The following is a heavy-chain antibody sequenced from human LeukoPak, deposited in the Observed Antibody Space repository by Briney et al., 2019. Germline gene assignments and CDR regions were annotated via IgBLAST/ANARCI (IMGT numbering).Heavy chain of an antibody. V-gene: IGHV4-34*01. Sequence: SETLSLTCAVYGGSFSGYYWSWIREPPGKGLEWVGEINHSGSTNYNPSLKSRVTISVGTSKNQFSLKLSSVTAADTAVYYCARGPPLTTMLVVVRDAFDIWGQGTMVTVSS. CDR3: ARGPPLTTMLVVVRDAFDI. CDR1: GGSFSGYY. CDR2: INHSGST. J-gene: IGHJ3*02. D-gene: IGHD3-22*01.